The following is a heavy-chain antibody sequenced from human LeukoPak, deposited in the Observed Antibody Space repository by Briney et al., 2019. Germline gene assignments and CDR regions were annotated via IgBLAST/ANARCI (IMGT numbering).Heavy chain of an antibody. CDR1: GYTFNTYG. CDR3: LRDAQRPRLTPDY. V-gene: IGHV1-18*01. J-gene: IGHJ4*02. Sequence: ASVKVSCKASGYTFNTYGISWVRQAPGQGLEWMGWISTYNGDIKYVQNLQGRATMTTDTSTGTAYMELMSLRSDDTAVYYCLRDAQRPRLTPDYWGQGTLVTVSS. D-gene: IGHD6-25*01. CDR2: ISTYNGDI.